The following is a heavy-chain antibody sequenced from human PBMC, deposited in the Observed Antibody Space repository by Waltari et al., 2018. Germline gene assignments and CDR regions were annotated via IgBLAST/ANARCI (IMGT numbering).Heavy chain of an antibody. CDR2: VDPEDGET. J-gene: IGHJ4*02. D-gene: IGHD2-21*01. Sequence: EVQLVQSGAEVKKPGATVKISCKASGYTFTDYYMHWVQQAPGKGLEWMGRVDPEDGETIYAEKFQGRVTITADTSTDTAYMELSSLRSEDTAVYYCATLASEHIVVVIASDFGYWGQGTLVTVSS. CDR3: ATLASEHIVVVIASDFGY. CDR1: GYTFTDYY. V-gene: IGHV1-69-2*01.